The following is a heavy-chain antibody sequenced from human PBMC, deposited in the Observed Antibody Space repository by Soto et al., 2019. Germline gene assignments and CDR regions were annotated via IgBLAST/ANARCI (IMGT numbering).Heavy chain of an antibody. CDR2: INPSGGST. V-gene: IGHV1-46*01. CDR3: ARDGYSSGWTTLSVYYYYGMDV. D-gene: IGHD6-19*01. Sequence: ASVKVSCKASGYTFTSYYMHWVRQAPGQGLEWMGIINPSGGSTSYAQKFQGRVTMTRDTSTSTVYMELSSLRSEDTAVYYCARDGYSSGWTTLSVYYYYGMDVWGQGTTVTVS. CDR1: GYTFTSYY. J-gene: IGHJ6*02.